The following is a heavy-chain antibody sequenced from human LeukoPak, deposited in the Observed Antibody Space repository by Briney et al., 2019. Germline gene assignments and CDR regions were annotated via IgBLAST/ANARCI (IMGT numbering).Heavy chain of an antibody. Sequence: PGGSLRLSCAASGFTFSSYWMHWVRQAPGKGLVWVSRIKSDGSTNYADSVKGRFTISRDNAKNTVSLQMNSLRAEDTGVYYCARAPSEIGGYYPEYLRHWGQGTLVTASS. CDR1: GFTFSSYW. CDR3: ARAPSEIGGYYPEYLRH. D-gene: IGHD3-22*01. J-gene: IGHJ1*01. V-gene: IGHV3-74*01. CDR2: IKSDGST.